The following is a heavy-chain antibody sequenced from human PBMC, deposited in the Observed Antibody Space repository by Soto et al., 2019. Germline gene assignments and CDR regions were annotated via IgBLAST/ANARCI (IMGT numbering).Heavy chain of an antibody. CDR1: GGAFNGYY. CDR2: INHSGTV. J-gene: IGHJ4*02. V-gene: IGHV4-34*01. CDR3: ERAGAALVRGSIGGFDY. Sequence: QVHLQQWGAGLLKPSETLSLTCAVNGGAFNGYYWTWIRQSPGKGLQWIGGINHSGTVDYNPSLKTRVTFSLDTSKNQFSLTLTSVTAADTAVYYCERAGAALVRGSIGGFDYWGQGTLVTVSS. D-gene: IGHD3-10*01.